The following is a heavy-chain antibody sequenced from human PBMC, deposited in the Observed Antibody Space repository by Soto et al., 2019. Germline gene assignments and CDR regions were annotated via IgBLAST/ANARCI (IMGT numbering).Heavy chain of an antibody. J-gene: IGHJ6*02. Sequence: SVEVSCKASGGTFSSYAISWVRQAPGQGLEWMGGIIPIFGTANYAQKFQGRVTITADESTSTAYMELSSLRSEDTAVYYCERDAYYYAWGSYYNVYGMDVWRQGTKVSV. CDR3: ERDAYYYAWGSYYNVYGMDV. D-gene: IGHD3-10*01. V-gene: IGHV1-69*13. CDR2: IIPIFGTA. CDR1: GGTFSSYA.